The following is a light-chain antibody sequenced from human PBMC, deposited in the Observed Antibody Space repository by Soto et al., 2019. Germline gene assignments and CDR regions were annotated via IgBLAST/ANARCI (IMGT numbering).Light chain of an antibody. J-gene: IGKJ4*01. CDR2: GAS. CDR3: QQYNNWPPGLT. Sequence: EIVMTQSPATLSVSPGERATLSCRASQSVSSNLAWDQQKPGQAPRLLIYGASTRATGIPARFSGSGSGTEFTLTISSLQSEDFAVYYCQQYNNWPPGLTFGGGTKVEIK. CDR1: QSVSSN. V-gene: IGKV3-15*01.